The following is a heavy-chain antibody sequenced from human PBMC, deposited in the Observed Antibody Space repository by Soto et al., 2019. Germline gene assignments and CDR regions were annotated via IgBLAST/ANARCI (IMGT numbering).Heavy chain of an antibody. D-gene: IGHD5-12*01. V-gene: IGHV1-8*01. CDR1: GYTFTSYD. CDR2: MNPNSGNT. J-gene: IGHJ5*02. CDR3: ARGKWPEGNWFDP. Sequence: XSVKVSCKASGYTFTSYDINWVRQATGQGLEWMGWMNPNSGNTGYAQKFQGRVTMTRNTSISTAYMELSSLRSEDTAVYYCARGKWPEGNWFDPWGQGTLVTVSS.